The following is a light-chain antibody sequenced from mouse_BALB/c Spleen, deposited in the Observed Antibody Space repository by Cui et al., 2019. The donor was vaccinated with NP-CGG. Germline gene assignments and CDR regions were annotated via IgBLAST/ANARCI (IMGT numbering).Light chain of an antibody. CDR3: ALWYSNHWV. J-gene: IGLJ1*01. V-gene: IGLV1*01. Sequence: QAVVTQASAPTTPPGETVTLTCRSSTGAVTTSNYANWVQEKPDHLFTGLIGGTNNRAPGVPARFSGSLIGDKAALTITGAQTEDEALYFCALWYSNHWVFGGGTKLTVL. CDR1: TGAVTTSNY. CDR2: GTN.